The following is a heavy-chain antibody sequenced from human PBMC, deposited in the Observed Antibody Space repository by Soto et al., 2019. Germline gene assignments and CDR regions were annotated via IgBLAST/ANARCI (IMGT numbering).Heavy chain of an antibody. D-gene: IGHD2-15*01. CDR1: GFSLKNAW. CDR2: IKSKTDGGTT. Sequence: PGGCTRLSCAASGFSLKNAWMNWVRQAPGKGLEWVGRIKSKTDGGTTDYAAPVKGRFTISRDDSKNTLYLQMNSLKTEDTAVYYCTSDSRIYGMDVWGQGTTVTVSS. CDR3: TSDSRIYGMDV. J-gene: IGHJ6*02. V-gene: IGHV3-15*07.